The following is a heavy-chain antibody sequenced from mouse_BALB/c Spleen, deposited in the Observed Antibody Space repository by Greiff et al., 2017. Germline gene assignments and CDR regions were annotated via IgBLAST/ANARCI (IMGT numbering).Heavy chain of an antibody. D-gene: IGHD2-14*01. V-gene: IGHV3-8*02. J-gene: IGHJ2*01. CDR3: ARYRYRYDGYYFDY. CDR2: ISYSGST. CDR1: GDSITSGY. Sequence: EVQLQESGPSLVKPSQTLSLTCSVTGDSITSGYWNWIRKFPGNKLEYMGYISYSGSTYYNPSLKSRISITRDTSKNQYYLQLNSVTTEDTATYYCARYRYRYDGYYFDYWGQGTTLTVSS.